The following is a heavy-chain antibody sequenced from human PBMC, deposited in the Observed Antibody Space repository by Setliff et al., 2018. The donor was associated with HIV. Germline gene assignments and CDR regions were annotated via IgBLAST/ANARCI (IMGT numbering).Heavy chain of an antibody. CDR1: GGSITRSSYY. Sequence: LSLTCTVSGGSITRSSYYWAWIRQPPGKGLEWIGNIFYSGHTFYNPSLRNRVTISVDTSKNQFSLKLSSVTAADTAVYYCARGVAAAGLWGQGTLVTVSS. CDR3: ARGVAAAGL. V-gene: IGHV4-39*07. CDR2: IFYSGHT. J-gene: IGHJ1*01. D-gene: IGHD6-13*01.